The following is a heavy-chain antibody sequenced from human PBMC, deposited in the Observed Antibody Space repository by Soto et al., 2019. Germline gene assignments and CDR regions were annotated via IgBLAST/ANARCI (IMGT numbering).Heavy chain of an antibody. CDR3: ARIIAAVPPIGNYVMDVFDI. CDR1: GYSFTSYD. CDR2: MNPNSGNT. D-gene: IGHD2-2*01. V-gene: IGHV1-8*01. Sequence: QVPLVQSGAEVKKPGASVKVSCKASGYSFTSYDINWVRQATGQGLEWMGWMNPNSGNTGYAQKFQGRVTMTRNTSISTAYMELGRLRSEDTAVYYCARIIAAVPPIGNYVMDVFDIWGQGTMVTVSS. J-gene: IGHJ3*02.